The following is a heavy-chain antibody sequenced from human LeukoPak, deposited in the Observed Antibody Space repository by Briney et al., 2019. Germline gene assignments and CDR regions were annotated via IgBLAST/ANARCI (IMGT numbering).Heavy chain of an antibody. Sequence: PSETLSLTCTVSGGSISSYYWSWIRQPPGKGLEWIGYIYYSGSTNYNPSLKGRVTISVDTSKNQFSLKLSSVTAADTAVYYCARQGYSSGWSDAFDIWGQGTMVTVSS. CDR3: ARQGYSSGWSDAFDI. CDR1: GGSISSYY. V-gene: IGHV4-59*08. CDR2: IYYSGST. D-gene: IGHD6-19*01. J-gene: IGHJ3*02.